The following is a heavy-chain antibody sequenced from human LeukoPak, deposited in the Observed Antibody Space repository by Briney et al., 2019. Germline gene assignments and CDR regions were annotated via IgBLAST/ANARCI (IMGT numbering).Heavy chain of an antibody. Sequence: SGGSLRLSRAASGFTFRRSAMTWVRQVPGKGLEWVSTISGRGGDTDYADSVKGRFIISRDNSRSMLYLQMNSLRPEDTAVYYCARENGRGVISPYFDYSGQGTLVTVSS. D-gene: IGHD3-10*01. CDR2: ISGRGGDT. CDR3: ARENGRGVISPYFDY. V-gene: IGHV3-23*01. J-gene: IGHJ4*02. CDR1: GFTFRRSA.